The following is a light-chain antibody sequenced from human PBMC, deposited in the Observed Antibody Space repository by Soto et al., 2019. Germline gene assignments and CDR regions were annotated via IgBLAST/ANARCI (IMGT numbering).Light chain of an antibody. Sequence: EIVIAQSPATLSVSPGERATLSCRASQSVNSKLAWYQQRPGQAPRLIIYGTYTWATGIQARFSASGSGTDFTLTIRGLQSEEFAVYYCKRYSNWPWTVGQGTKVDNK. CDR1: QSVNSK. CDR3: KRYSNWPWT. J-gene: IGKJ1*01. V-gene: IGKV3-15*01. CDR2: GTY.